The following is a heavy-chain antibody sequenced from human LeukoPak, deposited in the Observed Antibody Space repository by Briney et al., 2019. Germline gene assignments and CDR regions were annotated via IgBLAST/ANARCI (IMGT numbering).Heavy chain of an antibody. CDR1: GFTFSSYS. CDR2: ISSSSSSYI. J-gene: IGHJ4*02. Sequence: GGSLRLSCAASGFTFSSYSMNWVRQAPGKGLEWASSISSSSSSYIYYADSVKGRLTISRDNDKNSLYLQVNSLRAEDTAVYYCARGRYSSSWYFDYWGQGTLVTVSS. V-gene: IGHV3-21*01. CDR3: ARGRYSSSWYFDY. D-gene: IGHD6-13*01.